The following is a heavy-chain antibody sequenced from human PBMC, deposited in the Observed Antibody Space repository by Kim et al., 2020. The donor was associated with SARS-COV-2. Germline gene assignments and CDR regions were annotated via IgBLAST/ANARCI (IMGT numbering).Heavy chain of an antibody. CDR3: ARDLAVVGDSGY. D-gene: IGHD6-19*01. J-gene: IGHJ4*02. CDR2: ISYDGSNK. CDR1: GFTFSSYA. Sequence: GGSLRLSCAASGFTFSSYAMHWVRQAPGKGLEWVAVISYDGSNKYYADSVKGRFTISRDNSKNTLYLQMNSLRAEDTAVYYCARDLAVVGDSGYWGQGTLVTVSS. V-gene: IGHV3-30*04.